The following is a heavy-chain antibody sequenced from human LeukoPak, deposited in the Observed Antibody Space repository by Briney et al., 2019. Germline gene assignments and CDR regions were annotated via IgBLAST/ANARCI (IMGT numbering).Heavy chain of an antibody. V-gene: IGHV1-69*02. CDR3: ARGYCSGGSCYSLDY. D-gene: IGHD2-15*01. Sequence: SMKGSCKASGGTFSSYTISWVRQAPGQGLEWMGRIIPTLAIANYAQKFQGRVTITADKSTSTAYMELSSLRSEDTAVYYCARGYCSGGSCYSLDYWGQGTLVTVSS. J-gene: IGHJ4*02. CDR1: GGTFSSYT. CDR2: IIPTLAIA.